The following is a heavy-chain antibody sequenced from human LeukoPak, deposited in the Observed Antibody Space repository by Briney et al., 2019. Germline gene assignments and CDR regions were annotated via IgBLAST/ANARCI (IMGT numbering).Heavy chain of an antibody. V-gene: IGHV3-30-3*01. CDR2: LSFDGSNK. J-gene: IGHJ4*02. D-gene: IGHD2-8*01. CDR3: AREEMVYSFGY. Sequence: GGSLRLSCAASGFTFSSYAVHWVRQAPGKGLEWVAVLSFDGSNKYYADSVKGRFTISRDVSKNTLYLQMNSLRAEDTAVYYCAREEMVYSFGYWGQGTLVTVSS. CDR1: GFTFSSYA.